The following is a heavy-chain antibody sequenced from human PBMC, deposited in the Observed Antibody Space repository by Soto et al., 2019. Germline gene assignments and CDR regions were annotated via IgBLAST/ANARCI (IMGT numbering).Heavy chain of an antibody. Sequence: ASVKVSCKASGYTFTSYGISWVRQAPGQGLEWMGWISAYNGNTNYAQKLQGRVTMTTDTSTSTAYMELRSLRSDDTAVYYCARGLRGESGNYFSSFDNWGQGTLVPVSS. CDR1: GYTFTSYG. CDR3: ARGLRGESGNYFSSFDN. J-gene: IGHJ4*02. D-gene: IGHD1-26*01. V-gene: IGHV1-18*01. CDR2: ISAYNGNT.